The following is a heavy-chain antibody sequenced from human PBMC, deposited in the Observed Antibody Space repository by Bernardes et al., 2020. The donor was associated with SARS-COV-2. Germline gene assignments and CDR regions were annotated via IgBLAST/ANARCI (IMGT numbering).Heavy chain of an antibody. CDR3: VRGRKDLTY. V-gene: IGHV3-23*01. D-gene: IGHD3-9*01. Sequence: GGSLRLSCAASGFSLINYAMTWVRKAPGKGLEWVASLDAFGGTTYYAHSVEGRFITSRDYSKNTMYLQVNSLRVEDTALYFCVRGRKDLTYWGQGTLLTVSS. J-gene: IGHJ4*02. CDR2: LDAFGGTT. CDR1: GFSLINYA.